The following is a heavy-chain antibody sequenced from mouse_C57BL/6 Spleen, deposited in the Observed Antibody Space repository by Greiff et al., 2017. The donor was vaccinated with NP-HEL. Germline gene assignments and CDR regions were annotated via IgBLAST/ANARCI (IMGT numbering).Heavy chain of an antibody. Sequence: QVQLKESGPGLVAPSQSLSITCTVSGFSLTSYAISWVRQPPGKGLEWLGVIWTGGGTNYNSALKSRLGISKDNSKSQVFLKMNSLPTDDTARYYCARNPYYYGSSNWYFDVWGTGTTVTVSS. J-gene: IGHJ1*03. CDR2: IWTGGGT. V-gene: IGHV2-9-1*01. CDR1: GFSLTSYA. CDR3: ARNPYYYGSSNWYFDV. D-gene: IGHD1-1*01.